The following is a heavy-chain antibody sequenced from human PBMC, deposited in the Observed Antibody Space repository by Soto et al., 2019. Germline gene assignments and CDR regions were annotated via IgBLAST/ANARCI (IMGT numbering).Heavy chain of an antibody. D-gene: IGHD6-6*01. Sequence: PSETLSLTCTVSGGSISSYYWSWIRQPPGKGLEWIGYIYYSGSTNYNPSLKSRVTISVDTSKNQFSLKLSSVTAADTAVYYCASMAARWWFDPWGQGTLATVSS. CDR3: ASMAARWWFDP. V-gene: IGHV4-59*01. CDR1: GGSISSYY. J-gene: IGHJ5*02. CDR2: IYYSGST.